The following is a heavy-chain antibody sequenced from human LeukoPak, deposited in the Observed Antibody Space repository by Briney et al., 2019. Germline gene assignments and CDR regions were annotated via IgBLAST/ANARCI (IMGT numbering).Heavy chain of an antibody. CDR2: INHSGST. Sequence: PSETLSLTCAVYGGSFSGYYWSWIRQPPGKGLEWIGEINHSGSTNYIPSLKSRVSISVDTSKNQFSLKLSSVTAADTAVYYCARGQLRLRFLSRTEDVWGKGTTVTVSS. J-gene: IGHJ6*04. D-gene: IGHD3-3*01. V-gene: IGHV4-34*01. CDR1: GGSFSGYY. CDR3: ARGQLRLRFLSRTEDV.